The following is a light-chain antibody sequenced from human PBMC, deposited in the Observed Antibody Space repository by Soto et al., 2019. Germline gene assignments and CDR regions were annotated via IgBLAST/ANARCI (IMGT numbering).Light chain of an antibody. V-gene: IGLV4-60*02. CDR1: SGHSSYI. CDR3: ETWDSNTRV. CDR2: LEGSGSY. Sequence: QAVVTQSSSASASLGSSVKLTCTLSSGHSSYIIAWHHQQPGKAPRYLMKLEGSGSYNKGSGVPDRFSGSSSGADRYLTISNFQFEDEANYYCETWDSNTRVFGGGTKLTVL. J-gene: IGLJ2*01.